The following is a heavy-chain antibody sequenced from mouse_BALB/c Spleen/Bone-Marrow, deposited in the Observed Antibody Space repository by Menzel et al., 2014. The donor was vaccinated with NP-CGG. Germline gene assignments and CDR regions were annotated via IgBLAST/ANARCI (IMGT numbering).Heavy chain of an antibody. V-gene: IGHV6-6*02. D-gene: IGHD2-3*01. Sequence: EVQRVESGGGLVQPGGSMKLSCVASGFTFSNYWMNWVRQSPEKGLEWVAEIRLKSNNYATHYAESVKGRFNISRDDSKSSVYLQMNNLRAENTGIYYCTRPRDGYSFAYWGQGTLVTVSA. CDR3: TRPRDGYSFAY. CDR2: IRLKSNNYAT. J-gene: IGHJ3*01. CDR1: GFTFSNYW.